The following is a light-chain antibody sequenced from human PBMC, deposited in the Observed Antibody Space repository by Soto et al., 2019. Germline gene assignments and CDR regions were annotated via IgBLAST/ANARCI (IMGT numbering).Light chain of an antibody. CDR1: QSVSSY. J-gene: IGKJ2*01. Sequence: EIVLTQSPATLSLSPGERATLSCRASQSVSSYLAWFQQKPGQAPRLLIYDVSTRAPGIPARFSGSGSGTAFPLPIGCSELEDFAIDICQVVTDGAPTLVQRTQRNIK. CDR2: DVS. V-gene: IGKV3-11*01. CDR3: QVVTDGAPT.